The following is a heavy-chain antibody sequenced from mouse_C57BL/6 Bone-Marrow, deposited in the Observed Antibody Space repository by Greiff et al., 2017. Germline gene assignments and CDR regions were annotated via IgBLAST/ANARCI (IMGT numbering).Heavy chain of an antibody. D-gene: IGHD2-3*01. V-gene: IGHV1-55*01. CDR3: ARFYDGYYPYYFDY. CDR1: GYTFTSYW. CDR2: IYPGSGGT. J-gene: IGHJ2*01. Sequence: VQLQQPGAELVKPGASVKMSCKASGYTFTSYWITWVKQRPGQGLEWIGDIYPGSGGTNYNEKFKSKATLTVDTSSSTAYMQLSSLTSEDSAVYYCARFYDGYYPYYFDYWGQGTTLTVSS.